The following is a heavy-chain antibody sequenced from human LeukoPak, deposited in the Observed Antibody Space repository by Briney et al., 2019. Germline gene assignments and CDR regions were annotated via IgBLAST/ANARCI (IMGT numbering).Heavy chain of an antibody. CDR1: GYSFTSYW. D-gene: IGHD2-2*01. Sequence: GESLKISCKGSGYSFTSYWIGWVRQMPGKGLEWMGIIYPGDSDTRYSPSFQGQVTISADKSISTAYLQWSSLKASDTAMYYCARLQGVVPAAHDAFDIWGQGTMVTVSS. CDR2: IYPGDSDT. CDR3: ARLQGVVPAAHDAFDI. J-gene: IGHJ3*02. V-gene: IGHV5-51*01.